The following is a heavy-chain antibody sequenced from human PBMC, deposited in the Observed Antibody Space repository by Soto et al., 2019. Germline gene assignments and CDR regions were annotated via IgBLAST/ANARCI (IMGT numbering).Heavy chain of an antibody. V-gene: IGHV4-31*03. CDR3: ARAGGYCSGGSCYIDY. CDR2: IYYSGST. J-gene: IGHJ4*02. Sequence: SETLSLTCTVSGGSISSGGYYWSWIRQHPGKGLEWIGYIYYSGSTYYNPSLKSRVTISVDTSKNQFSLKLSSVTAADTAVYYCARAGGYCSGGSCYIDYWGQGTLVTVSS. CDR1: GGSISSGGYY. D-gene: IGHD2-15*01.